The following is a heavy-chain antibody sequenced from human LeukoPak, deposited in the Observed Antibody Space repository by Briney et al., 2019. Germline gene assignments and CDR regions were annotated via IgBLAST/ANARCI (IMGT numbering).Heavy chain of an antibody. J-gene: IGHJ6*02. V-gene: IGHV4-39*01. CDR1: GGSISSSSYY. D-gene: IGHD3-10*01. Sequence: PSETLSLTCTVSGGSISSSSYYWGWIRQPPGKGLEWIGSIYYSGSAYYNPSLKSRVTISVDTSKNQFSLKLSSVTAADTAVYYCARLLASITMVRGVIEIYYYYGMDVWGQGTTVTVS. CDR2: IYYSGSA. CDR3: ARLLASITMVRGVIEIYYYYGMDV.